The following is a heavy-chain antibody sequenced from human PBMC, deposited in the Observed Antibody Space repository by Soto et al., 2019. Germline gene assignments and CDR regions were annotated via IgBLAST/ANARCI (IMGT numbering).Heavy chain of an antibody. J-gene: IGHJ6*03. CDR2: IYYSGST. Sequence: PSETLSLTCTVSGGSISSSSYYWGWIRQPPGKGLEWIGSIYYSGSTYYNPSLKSRVTISVDTSKNQFSLKLSSVTAADTAVYYCAVTTDDGYYMDVCGKGTTVTVSS. D-gene: IGHD4-17*01. CDR3: AVTTDDGYYMDV. CDR1: GGSISSSSYY. V-gene: IGHV4-39*01.